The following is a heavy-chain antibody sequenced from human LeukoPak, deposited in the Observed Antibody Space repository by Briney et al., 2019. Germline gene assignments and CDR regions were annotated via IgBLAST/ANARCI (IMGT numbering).Heavy chain of an antibody. CDR3: ARQQIQQLAPHFDS. D-gene: IGHD1-1*01. J-gene: IGHJ4*02. Sequence: GESLKISCKASGYTFTYYWIAWVRQMPGKGLEWMGVIYPGDSDTRYNPSFQGQVTISADKSISTTYLQWNSLRASDTAMYYCARQQIQQLAPHFDSWGQGTLVTVSS. CDR1: GYTFTYYW. V-gene: IGHV5-51*01. CDR2: IYPGDSDT.